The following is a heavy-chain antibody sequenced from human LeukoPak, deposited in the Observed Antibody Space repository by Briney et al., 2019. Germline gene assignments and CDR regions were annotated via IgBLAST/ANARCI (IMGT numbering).Heavy chain of an antibody. Sequence: SQTLSLTCTVSGGSINSGDYHYWSWIRQPPGKGLEWIGYIYYSGSTYYNPSLKSRVTISVDMSKNQFSLELSSVSAADTAVYYCARHDYGDYGAFDIWGQGTMVTVSS. CDR1: GGSINSGDYHY. CDR3: ARHDYGDYGAFDI. CDR2: IYYSGST. V-gene: IGHV4-30-4*01. J-gene: IGHJ3*02. D-gene: IGHD4-17*01.